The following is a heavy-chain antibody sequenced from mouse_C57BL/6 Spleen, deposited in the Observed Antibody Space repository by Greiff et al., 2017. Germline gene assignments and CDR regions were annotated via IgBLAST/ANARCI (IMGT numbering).Heavy chain of an antibody. V-gene: IGHV14-4*01. CDR1: GFNIKDDY. CDR2: IDPENGDT. J-gene: IGHJ2*01. D-gene: IGHD3-3*01. CDR3: TTGDLDY. Sequence: EVQLVESGAELVRPGASVKLSCTASGFNIKDDYMHWVKQRPEQGLEWIGWIDPENGDTEYASKFQGKATITADTSSNTAYLQLSSLTSEDTAVYYCTTGDLDYWGQGTTLTVSS.